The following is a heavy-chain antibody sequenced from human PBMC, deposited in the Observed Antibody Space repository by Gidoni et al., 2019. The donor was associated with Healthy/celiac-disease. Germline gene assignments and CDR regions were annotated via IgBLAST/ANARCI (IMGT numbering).Heavy chain of an antibody. Sequence: QVQLVQSGAEVKKPGSSVKVSCKASGGTFSSYAISWVRQAPGQGLEWMGGIIPIFGTANYAQKFQGRVTITADESTSTAYMELSSLRSEDTAVYYCARDQWSIADDYYYYGMDVWGQGTTVTVSS. D-gene: IGHD6-6*01. CDR1: GGTFSSYA. J-gene: IGHJ6*02. CDR3: ARDQWSIADDYYYYGMDV. CDR2: IIPIFGTA. V-gene: IGHV1-69*01.